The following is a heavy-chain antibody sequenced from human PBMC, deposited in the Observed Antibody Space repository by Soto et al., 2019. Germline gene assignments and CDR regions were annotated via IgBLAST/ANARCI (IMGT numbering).Heavy chain of an antibody. CDR1: GGSIRSRGYY. J-gene: IGHJ6*02. CDR2: IYYSGST. V-gene: IGHV4-39*07. CDR3: ARDIMGTNYYYYGMDV. D-gene: IGHD2-8*01. Sequence: SETLSLTCTVSGGSIRSRGYYWVWIRQPPGKGLEWIGTIYYSGSTYYNPSLKSRVTISVDTSKNQFSLKLSSVTAADTAVYYCARDIMGTNYYYYGMDVWGQGTTVTVSS.